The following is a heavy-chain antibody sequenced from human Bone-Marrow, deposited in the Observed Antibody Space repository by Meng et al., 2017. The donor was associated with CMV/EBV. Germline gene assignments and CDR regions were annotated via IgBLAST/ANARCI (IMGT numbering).Heavy chain of an antibody. CDR3: ASSRFGIAAAGTRN. CDR2: IGTAGDT. CDR1: GFTFSSYD. Sequence: GESLKISCAASGFTFSSYDMHWVRQATGKGLEWVSAIGTAGDTYYPGSVKGRFTISRENAKNSLYLQMNSLRAGDTAVYYCASSRFGIAAAGTRNWGQGTLVTVSS. J-gene: IGHJ4*02. V-gene: IGHV3-13*01. D-gene: IGHD6-13*01.